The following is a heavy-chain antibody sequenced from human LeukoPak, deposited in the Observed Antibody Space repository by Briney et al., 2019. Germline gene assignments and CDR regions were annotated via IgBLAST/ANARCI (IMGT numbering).Heavy chain of an antibody. D-gene: IGHD2-2*01. CDR2: IYHSGST. CDR3: ARTGEYCSSTSCSGYYMDV. Sequence: SETLSLTCTVSGGSISSGGYYWSWIRQPPGKGLEWIGYIYHSGSTYYNPSLKSRVTISVDRSKNQFSLKLSSVTAADTAVYYCARTGEYCSSTSCSGYYMDVWGKGTTVTVSS. J-gene: IGHJ6*03. CDR1: GGSISSGGYY. V-gene: IGHV4-30-2*01.